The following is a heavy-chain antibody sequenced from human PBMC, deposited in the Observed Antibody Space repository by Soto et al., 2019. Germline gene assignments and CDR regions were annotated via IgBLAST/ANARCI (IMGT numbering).Heavy chain of an antibody. J-gene: IGHJ4*02. CDR2: INHSGST. D-gene: IGHD6-13*01. CDR3: ARAQGYSSSWYLDY. V-gene: IGHV4-34*01. CDR1: GGSFSGYY. Sequence: SETLSITCAVYGGSFSGYYWSWIRQPPGKGLEWIGEINHSGSTNYNPSLKSRVTISVDTSKNQFSLKLSSVTAADTAVYYCARAQGYSSSWYLDYWGQGTLVTVSS.